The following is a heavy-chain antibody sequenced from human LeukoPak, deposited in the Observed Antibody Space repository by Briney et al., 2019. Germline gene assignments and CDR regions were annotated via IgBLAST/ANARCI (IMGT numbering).Heavy chain of an antibody. CDR2: ISYDGSNK. D-gene: IGHD2-15*01. Sequence: QPGRSLRLSCAASGFTFSSYGMHWVRQAPGKGLEWVAVISYDGSNKYYADSVKGRFTISRDNSKNTLYLQMNSLRAEDTAVHYCAKSPDCSGGSCDDYWGQGNPGHRLL. CDR1: GFTFSSYG. J-gene: IGHJ4*02. CDR3: AKSPDCSGGSCDDY. V-gene: IGHV3-30*18.